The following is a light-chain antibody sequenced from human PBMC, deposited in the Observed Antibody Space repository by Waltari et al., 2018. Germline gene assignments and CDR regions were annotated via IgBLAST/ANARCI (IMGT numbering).Light chain of an antibody. J-gene: IGKJ5*01. CDR3: QQRGKWPLT. CDR1: QTVGRN. CDR2: EES. V-gene: IGKV3-11*01. Sequence: EIVLTQSPATLSLSPGERATLSCRASQTVGRNLAWYQQKPGQAPRLLIYEESNRATGIPARFSGSGSGTDFTLTISSLEPEDFAVYYCQQRGKWPLTFGQGTRLEIK.